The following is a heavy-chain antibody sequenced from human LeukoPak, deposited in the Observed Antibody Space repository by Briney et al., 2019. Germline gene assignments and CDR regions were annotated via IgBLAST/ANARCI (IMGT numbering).Heavy chain of an antibody. CDR1: GFTFSDHY. CDR2: TNSGGGTT. V-gene: IGHV3-11*04. Sequence: PGGSLRLSCAASGFTFSDHYMSWIRQAPGKGLEWLSYTNSGGGTTHHADSVKGRFTMSRDNAKNSVYLQMNGLRDEDTSVYYCAREPVQLHYYDYWGQGTLVTVSS. D-gene: IGHD6-6*01. CDR3: AREPVQLHYYDY. J-gene: IGHJ4*02.